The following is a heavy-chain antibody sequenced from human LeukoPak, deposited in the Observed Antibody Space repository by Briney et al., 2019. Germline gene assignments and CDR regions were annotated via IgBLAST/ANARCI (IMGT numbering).Heavy chain of an antibody. J-gene: IGHJ3*01. D-gene: IGHD3-16*01. V-gene: IGHV3-53*05. CDR3: VKTMVTFGGLIRTDAFDF. Sequence: GGSLRLSCAASGFTVSYNYMSWVRQAPGKGLEWVSIIYSSGNTYYADSVKGRFTISRDNSKSMLYLQMSSLRADDTATYYCVKTMVTFGGLIRTDAFDFWGQGTLVIVSS. CDR2: IYSSGNT. CDR1: GFTVSYNY.